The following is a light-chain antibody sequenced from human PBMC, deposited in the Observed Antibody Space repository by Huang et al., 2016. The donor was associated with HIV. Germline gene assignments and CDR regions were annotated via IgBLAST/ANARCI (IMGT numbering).Light chain of an antibody. CDR2: GAS. CDR3: QQYNNSPFT. V-gene: IGKV3-15*01. J-gene: IGKJ3*01. Sequence: VMTQSPATLSVSPGERAAISCRASQSVTTNLAWYQQKPGQTPRLLIYGASTRATCIPARFSGSGSDTEFTLTIGSLQSEDFAVYYCQQYNNSPFTFGPGTKVDIK. CDR1: QSVTTN.